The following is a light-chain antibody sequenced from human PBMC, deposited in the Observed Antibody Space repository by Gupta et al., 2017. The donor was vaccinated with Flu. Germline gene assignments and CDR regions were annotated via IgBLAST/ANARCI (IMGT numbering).Light chain of an antibody. V-gene: IGLV3-21*02. J-gene: IGLJ3*02. CDR2: DDS. CDR3: QVWDASNDQGV. CDR1: NIGIKS. Sequence: SYVLTQPPSVSVAPGQTARLTCGGKNIGIKSVHWYQQKPGQAPVLVVYDDSDRPSGIPERFSGSSSGSAATLTIGRVEAGDEAAYYCQVWDASNDQGVFGGGTKLTVL.